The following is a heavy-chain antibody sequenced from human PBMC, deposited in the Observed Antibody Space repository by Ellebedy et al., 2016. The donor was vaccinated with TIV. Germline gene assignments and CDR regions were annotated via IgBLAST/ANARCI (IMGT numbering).Heavy chain of an antibody. V-gene: IGHV4-39*01. CDR2: IYYSGST. CDR1: GGSISSSSYY. CDR3: ARHRGYCSSTSCSLWYFDL. D-gene: IGHD2-2*01. J-gene: IGHJ2*01. Sequence: MPSETLSLTCTVSGGSISSSSYYWGWIRQPPGKGLEWIGSIYYSGSTYYNPSLKSRVTISVDTSKNQFSLKLSSVTAADTAVYYCARHRGYCSSTSCSLWYFDLWGRGTLVTVSS.